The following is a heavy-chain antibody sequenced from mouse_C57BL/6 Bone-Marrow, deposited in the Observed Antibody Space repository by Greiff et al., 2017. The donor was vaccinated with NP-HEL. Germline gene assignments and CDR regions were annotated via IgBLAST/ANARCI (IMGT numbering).Heavy chain of an antibody. J-gene: IGHJ1*03. D-gene: IGHD1-1*01. CDR2: IRSKSSNYAT. Sequence: EVQRVESGGGLVQPKGSLKLSCAASGFTFNTYAMHWVRQAPGKGLEWVARIRSKSSNYATYYADSVKDRFTISRDDSQSMLYLQMNNLKTEDTAMYYCVREKFSTTVVKYFDVWGTGTTVTVSS. CDR1: GFTFNTYA. V-gene: IGHV10-3*01. CDR3: VREKFSTTVVKYFDV.